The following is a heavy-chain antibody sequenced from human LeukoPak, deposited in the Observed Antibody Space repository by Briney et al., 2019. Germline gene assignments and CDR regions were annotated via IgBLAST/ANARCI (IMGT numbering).Heavy chain of an antibody. Sequence: SETLSLTCAVSGGSISSSNWWSWVRQPPGKGLEWIGEIYHSGSTNYNPSLKSRVTISVDKSKNQFSLKLSSVTAADTAVYYCARGHDTLAGYSPLDYWGQGTLVTVSS. J-gene: IGHJ4*02. V-gene: IGHV4-4*02. CDR2: IYHSGST. CDR1: GGSISSSNW. CDR3: ARGHDTLAGYSPLDY. D-gene: IGHD3-9*01.